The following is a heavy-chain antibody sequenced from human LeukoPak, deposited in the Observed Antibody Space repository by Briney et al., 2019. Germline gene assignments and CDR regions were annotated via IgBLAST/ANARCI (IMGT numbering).Heavy chain of an antibody. CDR1: GGSFSGYY. V-gene: IGHV4-34*01. CDR3: ARINYYYYYLDI. J-gene: IGHJ6*03. Sequence: SETLSLTCAVYGGSFSGYYWSWIRQPPGKGLEWIGEINHSGSTNYNPSLKSRVTISVDTSKNQFSLKLSSVTAADTAVYYCARINYYYYYLDIWGNGTTVTVSS. CDR2: INHSGST.